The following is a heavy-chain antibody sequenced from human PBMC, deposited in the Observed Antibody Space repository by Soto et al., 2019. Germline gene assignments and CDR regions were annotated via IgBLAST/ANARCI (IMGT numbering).Heavy chain of an antibody. J-gene: IGHJ6*02. D-gene: IGHD3-3*01. Sequence: SETLSLTCTVSGGSISSYYWSWIRQPPGKGLEWIGYIYYSGSTNYNPSLKSRVTISVDTSKNQFSLKLSSVTAADTAVYYCARATYYDFWSGPGYYYYGMDVWGQGTTVTVS. CDR3: ARATYYDFWSGPGYYYYGMDV. CDR1: GGSISSYY. V-gene: IGHV4-59*01. CDR2: IYYSGST.